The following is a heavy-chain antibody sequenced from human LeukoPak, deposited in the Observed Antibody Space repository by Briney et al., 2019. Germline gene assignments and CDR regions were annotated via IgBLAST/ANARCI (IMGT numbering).Heavy chain of an antibody. D-gene: IGHD3-22*01. CDR3: ARDDSSGYYYPLQENWFDP. V-gene: IGHV1-2*02. CDR2: INPNSGGT. CDR1: GYTFTGYY. Sequence: ASVKVSCKASGYTFTGYYMHWVRQAPGQGLEWMGWINPNSGGTNYAQKFQGRVTMTRDTSISTAYMELSRLRSDDTAVYYCARDDSSGYYYPLQENWFDPWGQGTLVTVSP. J-gene: IGHJ5*02.